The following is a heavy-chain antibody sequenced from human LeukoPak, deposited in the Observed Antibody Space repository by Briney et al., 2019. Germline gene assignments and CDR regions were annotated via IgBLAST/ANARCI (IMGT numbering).Heavy chain of an antibody. V-gene: IGHV4-4*07. CDR2: IYTSGNT. CDR3: ARGPSGASGHDY. CDR1: GGSISSYY. Sequence: SETLSLTCTVSGGSISSYYWSWLRQPAGKGLEWIGRIYTSGNTNYNPSLKSRVTMSVDTSKNQFSLKVSSVTAADTAVYCCARGPSGASGHDYWGQGTLVTVSS. J-gene: IGHJ4*02. D-gene: IGHD3-10*01.